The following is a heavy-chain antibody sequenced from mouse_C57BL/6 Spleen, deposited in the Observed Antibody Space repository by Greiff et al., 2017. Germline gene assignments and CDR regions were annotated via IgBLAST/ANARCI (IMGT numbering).Heavy chain of an antibody. CDR3: ARSGGYDYDVFAY. D-gene: IGHD2-4*01. CDR2: INPSNGGT. Sequence: QVQLQQPGTELVKPGASVKLSCKASGYTFTSYWMHWVKQRPGQGLEWIGNINPSNGGTNYNEKFKSKATLTVDKSSSTAYMQLSSLTSDDSAVYYCARSGGYDYDVFAYWGQGTLVTVSA. J-gene: IGHJ3*01. CDR1: GYTFTSYW. V-gene: IGHV1-53*01.